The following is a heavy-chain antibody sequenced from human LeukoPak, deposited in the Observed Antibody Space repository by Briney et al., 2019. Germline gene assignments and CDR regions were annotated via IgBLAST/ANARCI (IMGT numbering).Heavy chain of an antibody. CDR1: GFTFSKYA. CDR3: ARGRVVPATRLDY. Sequence: PSGSLTLTCVGSGFTFSKYARHWVRQAPGKGLEWLAVISFDAKHKYYGDSVKCRFTISRDNSNNTLYLQMSGLTSEDTALYYCARGRVVPATRLDYWGRGTLVTVSS. V-gene: IGHV3-30*04. CDR2: ISFDAKHK. J-gene: IGHJ4*02. D-gene: IGHD2-15*01.